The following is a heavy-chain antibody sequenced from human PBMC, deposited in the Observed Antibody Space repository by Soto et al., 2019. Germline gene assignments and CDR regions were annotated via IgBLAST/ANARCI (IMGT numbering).Heavy chain of an antibody. D-gene: IGHD5-18*01. CDR1: GGSVSSGGYY. V-gene: IGHV4-61*08. CDR3: ARGRGYSYGPAGWFDP. J-gene: IGHJ5*02. CDR2: IYDSGST. Sequence: SETLSLTCTVSGGSVSSGGYYRSWIRQPPGKGLEWIGYIYDSGSTNYNPSLKGRVTISVDTSKNQFSLKLSSVTAADTAVYYCARGRGYSYGPAGWFDPWGHGTLVSYSS.